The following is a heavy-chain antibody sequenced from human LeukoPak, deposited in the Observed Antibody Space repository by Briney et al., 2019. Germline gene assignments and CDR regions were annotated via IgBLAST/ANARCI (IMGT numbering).Heavy chain of an antibody. V-gene: IGHV4-4*07. CDR1: GGSLSSYY. Sequence: PSETLSLTCTDSGGSLSSYYWSWIRQPAGKGLEWIGRIYTSGSTNYNPSLKSRVTMSVDTSKNQFSLKLSSVTAADTAVYYCARGPYYDFWSGPPPYYYYYMDVWGKGTTVTVSS. CDR2: IYTSGST. J-gene: IGHJ6*03. D-gene: IGHD3-3*01. CDR3: ARGPYYDFWSGPPPYYYYYMDV.